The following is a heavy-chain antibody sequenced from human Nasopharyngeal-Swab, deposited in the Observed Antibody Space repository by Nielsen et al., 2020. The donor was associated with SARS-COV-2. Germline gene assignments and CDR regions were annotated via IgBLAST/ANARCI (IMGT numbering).Heavy chain of an antibody. CDR2: ISAYNGNT. V-gene: IGHV1-18*01. D-gene: IGHD4-23*01. Sequence: ASVKVSCKASGYTFTSYGISWVRQAPGQGLEWMGWISAYNGNTNYAQKFQGRVTITADKSTSTAYMELSSLRSEDTAVYYCARGDTWVTVVTRRAFDIWGQGTMVTVSS. J-gene: IGHJ3*02. CDR3: ARGDTWVTVVTRRAFDI. CDR1: GYTFTSYG.